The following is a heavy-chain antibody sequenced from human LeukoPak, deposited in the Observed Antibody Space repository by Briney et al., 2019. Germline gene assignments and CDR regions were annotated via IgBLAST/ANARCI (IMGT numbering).Heavy chain of an antibody. J-gene: IGHJ4*02. Sequence: GGSLRLSCAASGFTFSDSYMTWVRQAPGKGLEWLSYISGNSGDTNYADSVKGRFTISRDNAKNSLYLQMNSLRAEDTALYYCAKDGLSGSGSYFDYWGQGTLVTVSS. CDR1: GFTFSDSY. CDR3: AKDGLSGSGSYFDY. CDR2: ISGNSGDT. V-gene: IGHV3-11*05. D-gene: IGHD3-10*01.